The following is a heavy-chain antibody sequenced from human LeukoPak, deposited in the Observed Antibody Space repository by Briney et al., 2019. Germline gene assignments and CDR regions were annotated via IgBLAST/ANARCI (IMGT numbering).Heavy chain of an antibody. V-gene: IGHV1-8*01. Sequence: ASVKVSRKASGYTFTSYDINWVRQATGQGLEWMGWMNPNSGNTGYAQKFQGRVTMTRNTSISTAYMELSSLRSEDTAVYYCARGPRYCSGGSCSYYFDYWGQGTLVTVS. J-gene: IGHJ4*02. CDR2: MNPNSGNT. CDR3: ARGPRYCSGGSCSYYFDY. CDR1: GYTFTSYD. D-gene: IGHD2-15*01.